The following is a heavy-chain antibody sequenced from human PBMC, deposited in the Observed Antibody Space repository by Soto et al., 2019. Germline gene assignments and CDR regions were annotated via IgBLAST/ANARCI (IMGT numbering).Heavy chain of an antibody. V-gene: IGHV1-2*02. CDR3: AREQNVAGEGRFFDF. Sequence: QVQLVQSGAEVKKRGASVKVSCKTSGYTFSDYFIHWVRQAPGQGLEWMGWIKPNSGATNSAQKFKDRVTVTRDTSITTAYMELSGLTSDDTAVYFCAREQNVAGEGRFFDFWGQGTLVTVSS. CDR1: GYTFSDYF. J-gene: IGHJ4*02. CDR2: IKPNSGAT. D-gene: IGHD6-19*01.